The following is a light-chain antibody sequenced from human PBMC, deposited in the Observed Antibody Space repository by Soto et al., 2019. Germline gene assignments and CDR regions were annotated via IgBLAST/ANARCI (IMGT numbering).Light chain of an antibody. CDR2: AAS. CDR3: QEYSKWPLFT. J-gene: IGKJ3*01. Sequence: EIVVTQSPGILSVSPGDRATLSCRASQSVSTNLAWYQQKPGQAPTLLIYAASTRATGIPARFTGSGSGTDFTLIISSLQSEDFAVYYCQEYSKWPLFTFGPGTRVDI. CDR1: QSVSTN. V-gene: IGKV3-15*01.